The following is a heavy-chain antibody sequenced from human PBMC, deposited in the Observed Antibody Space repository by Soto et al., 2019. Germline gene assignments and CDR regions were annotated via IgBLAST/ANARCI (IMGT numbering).Heavy chain of an antibody. CDR1: GFTFSSYG. CDR3: ARDSRSSWYYYDSSGYLDY. J-gene: IGHJ4*02. CDR2: IWYDGSNK. V-gene: IGHV3-33*01. D-gene: IGHD3-22*01. Sequence: GSLRLSCAASGFTFSSYGMHWVRQAPGKGLEWVAVIWYDGSNKYYADSVKGRFTISRDNSKNTLYLQMNSLRAEDTAVYYCARDSRSSWYYYDSSGYLDYWGQGTLVTVSS.